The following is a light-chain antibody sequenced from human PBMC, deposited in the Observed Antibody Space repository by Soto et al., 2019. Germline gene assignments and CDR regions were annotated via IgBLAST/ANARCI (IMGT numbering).Light chain of an antibody. CDR2: AAS. J-gene: IGKJ4*01. CDR1: QGISND. Sequence: DIQMTQSPSSLSASVGDRVTITCRASQGISNDLAWFQQKPGKVPKLQIYAASTLQSGVPSRFSGSGSGTDFTLTISSLHPEDVATYYCQKYNSAPLTFGGGTKVEIK. CDR3: QKYNSAPLT. V-gene: IGKV1-27*01.